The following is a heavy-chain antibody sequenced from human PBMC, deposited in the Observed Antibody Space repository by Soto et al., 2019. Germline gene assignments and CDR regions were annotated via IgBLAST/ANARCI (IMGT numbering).Heavy chain of an antibody. CDR2: IIPIRGIA. J-gene: IGHJ3*02. Sequence: XVKVSCKASGGTFSSYNISWVRQAPGQGLEWMGRIIPIRGIANYAQKFQGRVTITADKSTSTAYMELSSLRSEDTAVYYCATLRVTTRQMNDAFDIWGQGTMVTVSS. CDR3: ATLRVTTRQMNDAFDI. V-gene: IGHV1-69*02. CDR1: GGTFSSYN. D-gene: IGHD4-17*01.